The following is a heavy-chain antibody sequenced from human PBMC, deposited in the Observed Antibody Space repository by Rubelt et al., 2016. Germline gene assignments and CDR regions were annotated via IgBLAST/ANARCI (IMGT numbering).Heavy chain of an antibody. Sequence: QVQLQQWGAGLLKPSETLSLTCTVSGVSINGYYWSWIRQPPGKGLEWIGYIFYSGTTSYNPSLKSRVTSSVDTSKNQFSLKLSSVTAADTAVYYCAKFKGGSLDYWGQGALVTVSS. D-gene: IGHD3-16*01. V-gene: IGHV4-59*01. CDR3: AKFKGGSLDY. CDR1: GVSINGYY. CDR2: IFYSGTT. J-gene: IGHJ4*02.